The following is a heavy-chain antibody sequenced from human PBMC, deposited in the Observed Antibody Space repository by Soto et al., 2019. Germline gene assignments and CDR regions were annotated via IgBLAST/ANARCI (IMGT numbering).Heavy chain of an antibody. V-gene: IGHV1-69*01. CDR2: TIPISGTA. J-gene: IGHJ6*02. CDR3: ARSQGSSTSFEIYYYYYYGMDV. CDR1: GGTFSSYA. D-gene: IGHD2-2*01. Sequence: QVQLVQSGAEVKKPGSSVKVSCKASGGTFSSYAISWVRQAPGQGLEWMGGTIPISGTANYAQKFQGRVTITADESTSTAYMGLSSLRSEDTAVYYWARSQGSSTSFEIYYYYYYGMDVWGQGTTVTVSS.